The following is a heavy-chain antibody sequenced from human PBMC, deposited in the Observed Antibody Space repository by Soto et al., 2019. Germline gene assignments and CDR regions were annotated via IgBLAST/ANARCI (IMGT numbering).Heavy chain of an antibody. CDR2: ISYDGSNK. D-gene: IGHD3-10*01. V-gene: IGHV3-30*18. CDR1: GFTFSSYG. Sequence: GGSLRLSCAASGFTFSSYGMHWVRQAPGKGLEWVAVISYDGSNKYYADSVKGRFTISRDNSKNTLYLQMNSLRAEDTAVYYCAKDLTRLLWFGELFDYWGQGTLVTVSS. J-gene: IGHJ4*02. CDR3: AKDLTRLLWFGELFDY.